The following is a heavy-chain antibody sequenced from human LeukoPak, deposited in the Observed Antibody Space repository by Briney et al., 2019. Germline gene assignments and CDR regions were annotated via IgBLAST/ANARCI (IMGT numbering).Heavy chain of an antibody. CDR2: ISSSSSSRYI. Sequence: GGPLRLSCVVSGFTFSSYHMNWVRQAPGEGLEWVSYISSSSSSRYIYYADSVTGRLTISKDNAKNSLYLQMNSLRAEDTAVYYCARRATTERGHSYGLDYWGQGTLVTVSS. J-gene: IGHJ4*02. CDR3: ARRATTERGHSYGLDY. V-gene: IGHV3-21*01. D-gene: IGHD5-18*01. CDR1: GFTFSSYH.